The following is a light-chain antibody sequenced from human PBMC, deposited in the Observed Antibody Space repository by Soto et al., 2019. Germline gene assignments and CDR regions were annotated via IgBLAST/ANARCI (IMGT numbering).Light chain of an antibody. CDR1: QSVNSY. Sequence: EIEMTQSPATLSVSPGERVTLSCRPGQSVNSYLAWYQQKPGQAPRLLIYDTSTRGTGIPARFSGSGSGTLFTLTISSLQYADVAIYYCQQYYIWPLTFGGGTKVEIK. J-gene: IGKJ4*01. CDR3: QQYYIWPLT. CDR2: DTS. V-gene: IGKV3-15*01.